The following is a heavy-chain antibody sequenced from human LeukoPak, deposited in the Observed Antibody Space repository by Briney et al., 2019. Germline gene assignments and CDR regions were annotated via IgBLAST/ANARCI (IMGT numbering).Heavy chain of an antibody. Sequence: ASVKVSCKASGYTFTSYGISWVRQAPGQGLEWMGWINPNSGGTNYAQKFQGRVTMTRDTSISTAYMELSRLRSDDTAVYYCARDIPKWELLMEFDYWGQGTLVTVSS. J-gene: IGHJ4*02. V-gene: IGHV1-2*02. CDR3: ARDIPKWELLMEFDY. D-gene: IGHD1-26*01. CDR2: INPNSGGT. CDR1: GYTFTSYG.